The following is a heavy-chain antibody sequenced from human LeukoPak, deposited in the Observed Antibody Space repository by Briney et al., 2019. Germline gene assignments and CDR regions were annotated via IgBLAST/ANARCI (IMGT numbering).Heavy chain of an antibody. CDR3: AKGLLSGVVVTATHFDY. D-gene: IGHD2-21*02. Sequence: GGSLRLSCAASGFTFSDSYMTWVRQAPGKGLEWVSDINGSGGSTYYADSVKGRITFSRENSKNTLYLQMNSLRAEDTAVYYCAKGLLSGVVVTATHFDYWGQGTLVTVSS. J-gene: IGHJ4*02. V-gene: IGHV3-23*01. CDR1: GFTFSDSY. CDR2: INGSGGST.